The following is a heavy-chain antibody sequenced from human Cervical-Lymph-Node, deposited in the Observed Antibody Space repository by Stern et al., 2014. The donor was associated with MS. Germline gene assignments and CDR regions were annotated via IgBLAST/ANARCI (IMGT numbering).Heavy chain of an antibody. D-gene: IGHD2-2*02. J-gene: IGHJ4*02. CDR2: ISPVDSET. V-gene: IGHV5-51*01. Sequence: EVQLVESGAEVKKPGQSLKISCKGSGYSFTNSWIGWVRQMPGKGLELMGIISPVDSETRYSPSFQGTVTILVDRSINTAYVQWTSLEASDTAMYYCARQGCATTSCHTIDSWGQGTLITVSS. CDR3: ARQGCATTSCHTIDS. CDR1: GYSFTNSW.